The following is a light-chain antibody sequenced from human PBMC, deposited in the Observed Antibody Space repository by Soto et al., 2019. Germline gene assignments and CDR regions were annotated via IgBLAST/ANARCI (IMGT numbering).Light chain of an antibody. CDR3: QVWDSSTARV. CDR2: MDS. Sequence: SYELTQPLSVSVALGQTARITCRGNNIGSKNVHWYQQKPGQAPVLVIYMDSNRPSGIPERFSGYNSGNTATLTFSSAQAGDEADYYCQVWDSSTARVFGGGTKLTVL. V-gene: IGLV3-9*01. J-gene: IGLJ3*02. CDR1: NIGSKN.